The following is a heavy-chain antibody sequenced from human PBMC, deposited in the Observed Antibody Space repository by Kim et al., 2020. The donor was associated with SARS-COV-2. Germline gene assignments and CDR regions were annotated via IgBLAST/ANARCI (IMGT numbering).Heavy chain of an antibody. CDR3: ASSTQPYNWFDP. CDR1: GYTFTSYG. V-gene: IGHV1-18*04. J-gene: IGHJ5*02. Sequence: ASVKVSCKASGYTFTSYGISWVRQAPGQGLEWMGWISAYNGNTNYAQKLQGRVTMTTDTSTSTAYMELRSLRSDDTAVYYCASSTQPYNWFDPWGQGTLVTVSS. CDR2: ISAYNGNT.